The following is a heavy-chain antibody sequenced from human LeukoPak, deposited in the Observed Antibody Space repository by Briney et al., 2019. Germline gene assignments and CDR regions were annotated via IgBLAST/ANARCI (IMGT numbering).Heavy chain of an antibody. CDR1: GFTFSSYS. J-gene: IGHJ5*02. Sequence: GGSLRLSCAASGFTFSSYSMNWARQAPGKGLEWVSSISSSSSYIYYADSVKGRFTISRDNAKNSLYLQMNSLRAEDTAVYYCARDGGGRYDFWSGYYYGWFDPWGQGTLVTVSS. V-gene: IGHV3-21*01. CDR2: ISSSSSYI. CDR3: ARDGGGRYDFWSGYYYGWFDP. D-gene: IGHD3-3*01.